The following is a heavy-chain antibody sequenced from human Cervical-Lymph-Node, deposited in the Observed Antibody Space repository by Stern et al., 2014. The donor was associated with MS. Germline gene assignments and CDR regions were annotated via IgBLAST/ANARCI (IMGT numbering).Heavy chain of an antibody. Sequence: QVTLGESGPALVKPTQTLTLTCTFSGFSLRTSGLGVGWFRQPPGEALEWLAYIYWDDQKRYSPSLKSRLTITKDTSKNQVVLTLTNVDPVDTATYYCAHRTAGPFDYWGQGTLVTVSS. J-gene: IGHJ4*02. V-gene: IGHV2-5*02. CDR1: GFSLRTSGLG. CDR2: IYWDDQK. CDR3: AHRTAGPFDY.